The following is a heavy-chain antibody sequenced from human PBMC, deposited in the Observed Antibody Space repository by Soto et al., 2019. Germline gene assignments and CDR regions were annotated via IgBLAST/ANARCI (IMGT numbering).Heavy chain of an antibody. CDR1: GGSISSYY. V-gene: IGHV4-59*01. Sequence: QVQLQESGPGLVKPSETLSLTCTVSGGSISSYYWSWIRQPPGKGLEWIGYIYYSGSTNYNPSLKSRVTISVDTSKNQFSLKLSSVTAADTAVYYCARALILTGYYSHDAFDIWGQGTMVTVSS. CDR3: ARALILTGYYSHDAFDI. J-gene: IGHJ3*02. D-gene: IGHD3-9*01. CDR2: IYYSGST.